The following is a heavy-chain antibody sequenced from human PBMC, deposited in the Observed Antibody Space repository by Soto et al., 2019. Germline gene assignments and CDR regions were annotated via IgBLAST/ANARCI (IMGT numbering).Heavy chain of an antibody. CDR1: GDSISSYY. V-gene: IGHV4-59*01. J-gene: IGHJ4*02. CDR2: LYYGRSA. Sequence: QVQLQESGPGLVKPSETLSLTCAVSGDSISSYYCMWIRQPPGKGLESIGYLYYGRSANYNPSLNSRVTLSVDTSTNQCSLSLNSMTAADTAVYYCALRSMAVVPECWGQGTLVSVGS. D-gene: IGHD3-22*01. CDR3: ALRSMAVVPEC.